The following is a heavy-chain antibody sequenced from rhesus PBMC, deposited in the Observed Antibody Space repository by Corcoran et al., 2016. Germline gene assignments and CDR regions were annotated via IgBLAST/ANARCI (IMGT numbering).Heavy chain of an antibody. CDR2: IGGNFGPP. J-gene: IGHJ6*01. Sequence: QVQLQESGPGLVKPSETLSLTCAVSGYSISSGYDWNWIRQPPGKGLEWIGSIGGNFGPPNYNPSLKSRVTISKDTSKNQFSLILSSVTAADTAVYYCGRGNYGLDSWGQGVVVTVSS. CDR3: GRGNYGLDS. CDR1: GYSISSGYD. V-gene: IGHV4-127*01.